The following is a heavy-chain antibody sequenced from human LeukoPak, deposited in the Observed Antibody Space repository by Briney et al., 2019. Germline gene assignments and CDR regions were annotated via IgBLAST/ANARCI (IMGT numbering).Heavy chain of an antibody. J-gene: IGHJ4*02. CDR3: TTGVASEVRYFDWLFPDY. CDR2: IKQDGSEK. V-gene: IGHV3-7*03. D-gene: IGHD3-9*01. Sequence: PGGSLRLSCAASGFTFSSYWMSWVRQAPGKGLEWVANIKQDGSEKYYVDSVKGRFTISRDDSKNTLYLQMNSLKTEDTAVYYCTTGVASEVRYFDWLFPDYWGQGTLVTVSS. CDR1: GFTFSSYW.